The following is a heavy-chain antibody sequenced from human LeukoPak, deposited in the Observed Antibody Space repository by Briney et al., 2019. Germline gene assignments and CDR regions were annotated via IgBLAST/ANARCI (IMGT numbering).Heavy chain of an antibody. CDR1: GFTFSSYA. V-gene: IGHV3-23*01. CDR2: ISGSGGST. CDR3: AKVLVDTAMVEYFDY. Sequence: GGSLRLSCAASGFTFSSYAMSWVRQAPGKGLEWVSAISGSGGSTYYADSVKGRFTISRDNSKNTLCLQMNSLRAEDTAVYYCAKVLVDTAMVEYFDYWGQGTLVTVSS. J-gene: IGHJ4*02. D-gene: IGHD5-18*01.